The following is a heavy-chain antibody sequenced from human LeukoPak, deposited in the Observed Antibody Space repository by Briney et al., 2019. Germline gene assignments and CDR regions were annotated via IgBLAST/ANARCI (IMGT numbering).Heavy chain of an antibody. CDR3: ARGGLAHRYNWLDP. D-gene: IGHD2-15*01. CDR1: GGSISSYY. V-gene: IGHV4-59*01. CDR2: IYYSGST. Sequence: SETLSLTCTVSGGSISSYYWNWIRQPPGKGLEWIGNIYYSGSTNYNPSLKSRVTISVDTSKNQFSLKVSSVTAADTAVYYRARGGLAHRYNWLDPWGQGTLVSVSS. J-gene: IGHJ5*02.